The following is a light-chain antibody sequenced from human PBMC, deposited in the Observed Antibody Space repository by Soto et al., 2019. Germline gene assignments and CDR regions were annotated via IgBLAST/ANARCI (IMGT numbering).Light chain of an antibody. J-gene: IGKJ1*01. Sequence: AIRMTQSPSSFSASTGARVTITCRASECIIIYLAWYLQKPRKDPKLLIYDASSLQSGVPSRFSGSGSGRDFTITISCMVSEDYATDYCQQYYSYPWTFGQGTKVDIK. CDR2: DAS. V-gene: IGKV1-8*01. CDR1: ECIIIY. CDR3: QQYYSYPWT.